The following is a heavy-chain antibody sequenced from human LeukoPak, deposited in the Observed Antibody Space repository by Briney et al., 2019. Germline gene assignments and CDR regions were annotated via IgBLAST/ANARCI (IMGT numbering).Heavy chain of an antibody. D-gene: IGHD6-13*01. CDR2: IYYSGST. CDR1: GGSISSYN. V-gene: IGHV4-59*01. J-gene: IGHJ4*02. CDR3: ARGIAAAGTFFDY. Sequence: SETLSLTCTVSGGSISSYNWSWIRQPPGKGLEWIGYIYYSGSTNYNPSLKSRVTISVDTSKNQFSLKLSSVTAADTAVYYCARGIAAAGTFFDYWGQGTLVTVSS.